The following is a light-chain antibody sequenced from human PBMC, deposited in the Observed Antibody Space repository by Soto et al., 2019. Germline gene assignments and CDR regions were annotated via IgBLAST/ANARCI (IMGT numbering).Light chain of an antibody. CDR1: LSISSD. CDR2: GAS. CDR3: QQYGTSKT. Sequence: EIVMTQSPATLSLSQGERATLSCRASLSISSDLAWYRQKPGQAPRLLIYGASSRATGIPDRFSGSGSGTDFTLTISRLEPEDFAVYYCQQYGTSKTFGQGTNVDNK. J-gene: IGKJ1*01. V-gene: IGKV3-20*01.